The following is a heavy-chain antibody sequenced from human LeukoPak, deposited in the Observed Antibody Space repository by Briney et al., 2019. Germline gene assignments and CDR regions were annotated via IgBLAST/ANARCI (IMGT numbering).Heavy chain of an antibody. CDR3: ARDPTSSWETAFDI. Sequence: GGSLRLSCATSGFTFSSYSMTWVRQAPGKGLDWVSSINSYSSDIYYADSVKGRSTISRDNAKNSLYLQMNSLRAEDTAVYYCARDPTSSWETAFDIWGQGTMVTVSS. CDR1: GFTFSSYS. V-gene: IGHV3-21*01. J-gene: IGHJ3*02. CDR2: INSYSSDI. D-gene: IGHD1-26*01.